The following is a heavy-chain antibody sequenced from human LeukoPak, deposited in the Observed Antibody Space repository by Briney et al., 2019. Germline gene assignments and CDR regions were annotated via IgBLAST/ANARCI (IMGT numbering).Heavy chain of an antibody. Sequence: GESLKISCQGSEYSFATYWIAWLRQMPGKGLEWMGIIYPSDSDTRYSPSFQGQVTISADKSIKTAYLQWSSLKASDTAVYYCARPLQGIVGATGFDYWGQGTLVTVSS. D-gene: IGHD1-26*01. V-gene: IGHV5-51*01. CDR1: EYSFATYW. J-gene: IGHJ4*02. CDR3: ARPLQGIVGATGFDY. CDR2: IYPSDSDT.